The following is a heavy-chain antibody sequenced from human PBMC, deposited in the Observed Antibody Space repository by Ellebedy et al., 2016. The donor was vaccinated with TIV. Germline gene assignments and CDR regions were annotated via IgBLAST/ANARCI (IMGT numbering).Heavy chain of an antibody. CDR1: GFTFSSFA. J-gene: IGHJ4*02. CDR2: MSYDGGDK. CDR3: ARDSKYYNSGIFDF. Sequence: GESLKISCAASGFTFSSFAMHWVPQAPGKGLGWLAVMSYDGGDKYYADSVKGRFTISRDNSRNTLYLQINSLRPEDTAVYYCARDSKYYNSGIFDFWGQGTLVTVSS. V-gene: IGHV3-30*04. D-gene: IGHD3-10*01.